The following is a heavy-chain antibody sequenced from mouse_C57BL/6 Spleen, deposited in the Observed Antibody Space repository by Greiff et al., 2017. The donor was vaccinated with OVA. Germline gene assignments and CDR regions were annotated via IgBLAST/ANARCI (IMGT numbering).Heavy chain of an antibody. CDR2: IDPGGGDT. D-gene: IGHD2-5*01. J-gene: IGHJ2*01. V-gene: IGHV14-2*01. CDR1: GFTITGYY. Sequence: EVKVEESGAELVKPGASVKLSCTASGFTITGYYMHWVKQRTEQGLEWIGRIDPGGGDTNYAAKFQGKATITADTSSNTAYLQRSSLTAEDTAVYYCARHYSNYVHDYWGQGTTLTVSS. CDR3: ARHYSNYVHDY.